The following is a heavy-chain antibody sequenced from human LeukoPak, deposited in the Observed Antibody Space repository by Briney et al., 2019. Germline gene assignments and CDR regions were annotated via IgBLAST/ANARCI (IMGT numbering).Heavy chain of an antibody. CDR1: GFTFSTYG. CDR2: IWNDGNNK. CDR3: AREGASHYFDY. J-gene: IGHJ4*02. V-gene: IGHV3-33*01. D-gene: IGHD4/OR15-4a*01. Sequence: PGGSLRLSCAASGFTFSTYGMHWVRRAPGKGLEWVAVIWNDGNNKYYADSVKGRFTISRDNSKNTLYLQMNSLRAEDTAVYYCAREGASHYFDYWGQGTLVTVSS.